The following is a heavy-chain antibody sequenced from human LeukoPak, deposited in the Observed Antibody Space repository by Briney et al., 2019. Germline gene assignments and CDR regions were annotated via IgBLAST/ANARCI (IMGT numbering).Heavy chain of an antibody. CDR2: IYTSGST. CDR3: AKDLRGCSSTSCSPNYNWFDP. CDR1: GGSISSYY. V-gene: IGHV4-4*07. J-gene: IGHJ5*02. Sequence: SETLSLTCTVSGGSISSYYWSWIRQPAGKGLEWIGRIYTSGSTNYNPSLKSRVTMSVDTSKNQFSLKLSSVTAADTAVYYCAKDLRGCSSTSCSPNYNWFDPWGQGTLVTASS. D-gene: IGHD2-2*01.